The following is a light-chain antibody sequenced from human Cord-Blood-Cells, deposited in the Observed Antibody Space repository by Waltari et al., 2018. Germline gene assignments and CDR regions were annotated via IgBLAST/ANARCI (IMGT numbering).Light chain of an antibody. J-gene: IGLJ3*02. CDR3: AAWDDSLSGKV. Sequence: QSVLTQPPSASGTPGQRVTLSCSGSSSNIGSNYVYWYQQLPGTAPKLLIYRNNPRPSGVPDRFSGSKSGTSASLAISGLRSEDEADYYCAAWDDSLSGKVFGGGTKLTVL. V-gene: IGLV1-47*01. CDR2: RNN. CDR1: SSNIGSNY.